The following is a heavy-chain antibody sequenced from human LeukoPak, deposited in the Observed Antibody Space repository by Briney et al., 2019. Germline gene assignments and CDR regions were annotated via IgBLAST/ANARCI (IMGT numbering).Heavy chain of an antibody. J-gene: IGHJ4*02. CDR1: GFTFSSYG. CDR3: AKDELPEQWPHRFDY. V-gene: IGHV3-30*18. D-gene: IGHD6-19*01. CDR2: ISCDGSNK. Sequence: GGSLRLSCAASGFTFSSYGMHWVRQAPGKGLEWVAVISCDGSNKYYADSVKGRFTISRDNSKNTLYLQMNSLRAEDTAVYYCAKDELPEQWPHRFDYWGQGTLVTVST.